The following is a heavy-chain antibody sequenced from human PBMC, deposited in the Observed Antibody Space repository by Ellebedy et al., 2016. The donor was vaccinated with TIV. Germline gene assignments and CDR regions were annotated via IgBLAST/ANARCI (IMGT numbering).Heavy chain of an antibody. CDR2: IYHSGST. D-gene: IGHD3-3*01. Sequence: SETLSLTCTVSGYSISSGYYWGWIRQPPGKGLEWIGSIYHSGSTYYNPSLKSRVTLSVDTSKDHFSLKLSSVTAADTAVYYCARKEWGGLFDYWGQGTLVTVSS. CDR1: GYSISSGYY. CDR3: ARKEWGGLFDY. J-gene: IGHJ4*02. V-gene: IGHV4-38-2*02.